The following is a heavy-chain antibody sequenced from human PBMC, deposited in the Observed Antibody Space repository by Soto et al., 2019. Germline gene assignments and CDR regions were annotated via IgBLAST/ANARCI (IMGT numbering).Heavy chain of an antibody. CDR2: ISSSSSTI. Sequence: GGSLRLSCAASGFTFSSYSMNWVRQAPGKGLEWVSYISSSSSTIYYADSVKGRFTISRDNAKNSLYLQMNSLRAEDTAVYYCAREGITIFGVVIMEGNWFDPWGQGTLVTVSS. V-gene: IGHV3-48*01. CDR1: GFTFSSYS. D-gene: IGHD3-3*01. CDR3: AREGITIFGVVIMEGNWFDP. J-gene: IGHJ5*02.